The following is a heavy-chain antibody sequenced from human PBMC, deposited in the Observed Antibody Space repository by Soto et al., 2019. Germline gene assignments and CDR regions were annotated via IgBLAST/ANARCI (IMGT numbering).Heavy chain of an antibody. CDR1: GFPFTNAG. CDR3: TTDLRWELVYPRDC. V-gene: IGHV3-15*07. J-gene: IGHJ4*02. D-gene: IGHD1-26*01. Sequence: GGSLRLSCGASGFPFTNAGMSWVRQAPGKGLEWVGRIKSNTDGGTTDYAAPVKGRFTISRDDSKNTLYLQTNRLNSEDTGVYYCTTDLRWELVYPRDCWGLGTLVTVSS. CDR2: IKSNTDGGTT.